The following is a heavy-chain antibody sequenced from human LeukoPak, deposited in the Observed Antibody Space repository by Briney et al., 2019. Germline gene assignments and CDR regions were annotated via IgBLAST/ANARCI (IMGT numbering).Heavy chain of an antibody. CDR3: ARGHRAWSY. CDR1: GFTFSSFS. D-gene: IGHD3-3*01. Sequence: GGSPRLSCAASGFTFSSFSMNWVRQAPGKGLEWVSFITGSSSTIYYADSVKGRFTISRDNAKNSLYLQMNSLRVDDTAVYYCARGHRAWSYWGQGTLVTVSS. CDR2: ITGSSSTI. J-gene: IGHJ4*02. V-gene: IGHV3-48*04.